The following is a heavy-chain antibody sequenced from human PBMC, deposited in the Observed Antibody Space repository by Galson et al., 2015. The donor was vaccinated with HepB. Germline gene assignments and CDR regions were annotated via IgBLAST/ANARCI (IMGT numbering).Heavy chain of an antibody. CDR2: IWYDGSNK. D-gene: IGHD6-13*01. CDR3: ARHHSSSWYYLDY. CDR1: GFTFSSYG. J-gene: IGHJ4*02. Sequence: LRLSCAASGFTFSSYGMHWVRQAPGKGLEWVAVIWYDGSNKYYADSVKGRFTISRDNSKNTLYLQMNSLRVEDTAVYYCARHHSSSWYYLDYWGQGALVTVSS. V-gene: IGHV3-33*01.